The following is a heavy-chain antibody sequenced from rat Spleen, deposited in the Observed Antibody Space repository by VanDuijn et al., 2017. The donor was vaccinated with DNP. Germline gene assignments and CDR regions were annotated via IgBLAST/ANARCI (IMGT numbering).Heavy chain of an antibody. Sequence: EVQLQESGPGLVKPSQSLSLTCSVTGYSITSNYWAWIRKFPGNKMEWMGYISYSGNTAYNPSLKSRISITRDTSRNHFFLQLNSVTTEDTATYYCTKDATVAPFDYWGQGVMVTVSS. J-gene: IGHJ2*01. CDR1: GYSITSNY. V-gene: IGHV3-1*01. D-gene: IGHD1-1*01. CDR2: ISYSGNT. CDR3: TKDATVAPFDY.